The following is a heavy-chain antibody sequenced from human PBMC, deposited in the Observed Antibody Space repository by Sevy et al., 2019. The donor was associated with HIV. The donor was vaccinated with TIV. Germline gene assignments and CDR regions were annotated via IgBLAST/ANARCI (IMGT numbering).Heavy chain of an antibody. CDR2: FSFGCGKI. CDR1: GFAFYEYS. J-gene: IGHJ4*02. D-gene: IGHD2-8*01. CDR3: AGEGCSRPYDY. Sequence: GGSLRLSCAASGFAFYEYSMSWIRQAPGKGLEWVATFSFGCGKINYADSVKGRFTISRDNSKNSFYLQMDNLRVEDTALYYCAGEGCSRPYDYWGQGTRVTVSS. V-gene: IGHV3-23*01.